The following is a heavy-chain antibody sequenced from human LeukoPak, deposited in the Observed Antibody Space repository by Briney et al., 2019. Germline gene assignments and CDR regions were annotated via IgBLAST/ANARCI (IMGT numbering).Heavy chain of an antibody. CDR3: AREASGYCSGGSCYSGWFDP. CDR2: INHSGST. J-gene: IGHJ5*02. CDR1: GGSFSGYY. D-gene: IGHD2-15*01. V-gene: IGHV4-34*01. Sequence: PSETLSLTCAVYGGSFSGYYWSWIRQPPGKGLEWIGEINHSGSTNYNPSLKSRVTISVDTSKNQFSLKLSSVTAADTAVYYCAREASGYCSGGSCYSGWFDPWGQGTLVTVSS.